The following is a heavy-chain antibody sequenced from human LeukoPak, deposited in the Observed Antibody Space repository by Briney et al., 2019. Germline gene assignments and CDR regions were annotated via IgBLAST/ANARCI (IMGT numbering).Heavy chain of an antibody. Sequence: PGGSLRLSCAASGFTFSSYAMSWVRQAPGKGLEWVSAISGSGGSTYYADSVKGRFTISRDNSKNTLYLQMNSLRAEDTAVYYCAKVLPYYHDSSGYYWPLNYFDYWGQGTLVTVSS. D-gene: IGHD3-22*01. CDR1: GFTFSSYA. J-gene: IGHJ4*02. CDR3: AKVLPYYHDSSGYYWPLNYFDY. V-gene: IGHV3-23*01. CDR2: ISGSGGST.